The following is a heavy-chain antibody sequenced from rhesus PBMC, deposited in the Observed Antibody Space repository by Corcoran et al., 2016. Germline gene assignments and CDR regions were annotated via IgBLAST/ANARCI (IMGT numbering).Heavy chain of an antibody. V-gene: IGHV4-92*01. CDR3: ARYGSSRYFDY. CDR1: GGSISSSNW. D-gene: IGHD4-29*01. J-gene: IGHJ4*01. Sequence: QVQLQESGPELVKPSETLSLTCAVSGGSISSSNWWSWIRQPPGKGLEWIGRISGSGGSTSYNPSLKSRVTISTDTSKNQFSLKLSSVTAADTAVYYCARYGSSRYFDYWGQGVLVTVSS. CDR2: ISGSGGST.